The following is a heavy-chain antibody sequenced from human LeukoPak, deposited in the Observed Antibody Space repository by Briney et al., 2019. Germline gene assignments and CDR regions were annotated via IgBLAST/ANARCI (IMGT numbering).Heavy chain of an antibody. D-gene: IGHD1-14*01. V-gene: IGHV3-64*01. J-gene: IGHJ3*02. CDR2: MSSNGGST. Sequence: PGGSLRLSCAAYGFTFSSYSMHWVRQAPGKGLEYVSAMSSNGGSTYYANSVKGRFTISRDNSKNTLYLQMGSLRAEDMAVYYCARDRKTDDAFDIWGQGTMVTVSS. CDR1: GFTFSSYS. CDR3: ARDRKTDDAFDI.